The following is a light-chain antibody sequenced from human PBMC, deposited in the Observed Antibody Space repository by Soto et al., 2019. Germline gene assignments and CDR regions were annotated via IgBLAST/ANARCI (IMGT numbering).Light chain of an antibody. J-gene: IGLJ1*01. V-gene: IGLV2-23*02. CDR2: KVS. CDR3: CSDAGSNWGYV. CDR1: SSDIGSYHL. Sequence: QSALTQPASLSGSPGPSITISCTGTSSDIGSYHLVSWYQHQSGKAPKLIIYKVSQWHSGVSDRFSASKSGNTASLTISGLQAEDEADDDCCSDAGSNWGYVFGTGTKLTVL.